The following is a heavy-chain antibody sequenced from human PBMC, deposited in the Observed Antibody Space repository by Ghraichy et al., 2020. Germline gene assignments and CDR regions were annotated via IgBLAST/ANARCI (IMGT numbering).Heavy chain of an antibody. Sequence: LSLTCAASGFTFSDYYMSWIRQAPGKGLEWVSYISSSSSYTNYADSVKGRFTISRDNAKNSLYLQMNSLRAEDTAVYYCARVGRFGLIIGYFDYWGQGTLVTVSS. J-gene: IGHJ4*02. D-gene: IGHD3-10*01. CDR3: ARVGRFGLIIGYFDY. V-gene: IGHV3-11*06. CDR1: GFTFSDYY. CDR2: ISSSSSYT.